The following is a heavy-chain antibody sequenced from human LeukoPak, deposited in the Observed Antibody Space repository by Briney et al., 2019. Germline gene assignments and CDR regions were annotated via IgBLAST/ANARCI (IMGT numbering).Heavy chain of an antibody. CDR3: ARGLLHWNYYDSSGSAEISC. J-gene: IGHJ4*02. CDR1: GYTFTSYG. CDR2: ISAYNGNT. Sequence: ASVKVSCKASGYTFTSYGISWVRQAPGQGLEWMGWISAYNGNTNYAQKFQGRVTMTRDTSISTAYMELSRLRSDDTAVYYCARGLLHWNYYDSSGSAEISCWGQGTLVTVSS. D-gene: IGHD3-22*01. V-gene: IGHV1-18*01.